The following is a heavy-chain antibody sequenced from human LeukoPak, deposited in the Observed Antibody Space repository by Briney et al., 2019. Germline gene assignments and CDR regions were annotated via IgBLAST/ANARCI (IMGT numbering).Heavy chain of an antibody. V-gene: IGHV3-66*01. CDR1: GFTVSSNY. Sequence: GSLRLSCAASGFTVSSNYMSWVRQAPGKGLEWVSVIYSGGSTYYADSVKGRFTISRDNSKNTLYLQMNSLRAEDTAVYYCARAPYYYDSSGYGGWYYYYYGIDVWGQGTTVTVSS. CDR3: ARAPYYYDSSGYGGWYYYYYGIDV. CDR2: IYSGGST. J-gene: IGHJ6*02. D-gene: IGHD3-22*01.